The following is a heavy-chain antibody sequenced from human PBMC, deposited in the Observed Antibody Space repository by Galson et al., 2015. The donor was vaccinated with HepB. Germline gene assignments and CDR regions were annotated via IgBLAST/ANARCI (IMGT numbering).Heavy chain of an antibody. D-gene: IGHD5-12*01. Sequence: SLRLSCAASGFTFRSYAMSWVRQAPGKGLEWVSAISGTGSSTLYADSVKGRFTISRDNSKNTLYLQMNSLRAEDTAVYYCAKDPDSGPGGMDVWGQGTTVTVSS. J-gene: IGHJ6*02. V-gene: IGHV3-23*01. CDR1: GFTFRSYA. CDR2: ISGTGSST. CDR3: AKDPDSGPGGMDV.